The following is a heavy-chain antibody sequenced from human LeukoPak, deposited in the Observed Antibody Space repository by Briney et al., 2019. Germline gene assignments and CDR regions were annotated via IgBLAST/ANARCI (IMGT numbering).Heavy chain of an antibody. D-gene: IGHD6-13*01. CDR1: GFTFSSYW. Sequence: GGSLRLSCAASGFTFSSYWMHWVRQAPGKGLVWVSRINSDGSSTSYADSVKGRFTISRDNPKNTLYLQMDSLRAEDTAVYYCAKEVTIPAAGRKDYYYYGLDVWGQGTTVTVSS. V-gene: IGHV3-74*01. J-gene: IGHJ6*02. CDR3: AKEVTIPAAGRKDYYYYGLDV. CDR2: INSDGSST.